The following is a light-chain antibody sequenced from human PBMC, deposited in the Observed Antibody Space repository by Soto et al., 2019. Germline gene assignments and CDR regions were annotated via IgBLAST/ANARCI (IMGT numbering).Light chain of an antibody. Sequence: DMEMTQSPSSLSASVGDRVTITCRARQSIGNFLHWYQQQPGKAPRLLIYATSSLQSGVPSRFSGSGSGTDFTLTISSLQPEDFATYYCQQRYSTPYTFGQGTKLEI. J-gene: IGKJ2*01. V-gene: IGKV1-39*01. CDR1: QSIGNF. CDR3: QQRYSTPYT. CDR2: ATS.